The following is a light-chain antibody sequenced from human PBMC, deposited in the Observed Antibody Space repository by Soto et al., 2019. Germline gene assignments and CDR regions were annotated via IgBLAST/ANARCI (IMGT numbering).Light chain of an antibody. V-gene: IGLV2-23*03. CDR3: CSYPGSSTFEWV. CDR2: EGS. Sequence: QSALTQPASVSGSPGQSITISCTGTSSDVGSYNLVSWYQQHPGKAPKLMIYEGSKRPSGVSNRFSGSKSGNTASLTISGLQAEDEADYYCCSYPGSSTFEWVFGGGTKLTVL. J-gene: IGLJ2*01. CDR1: SSDVGSYNL.